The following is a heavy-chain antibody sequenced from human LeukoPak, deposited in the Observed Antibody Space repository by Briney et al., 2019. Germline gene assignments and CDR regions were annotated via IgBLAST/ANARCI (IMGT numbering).Heavy chain of an antibody. CDR1: GFTFSSYA. CDR3: APIEVVVAAHDAFDV. V-gene: IGHV3-23*01. J-gene: IGHJ3*01. CDR2: ISGSGGST. Sequence: GGSLRLSCAASGFTFSSYAMSWVRQAPGKGLEWVSAISGSGGSTYYADSVKGRFTISRDNSKNTLYLQMNSLRAEDTAVYYCAPIEVVVAAHDAFDVWGQGTMVTVSS. D-gene: IGHD2-15*01.